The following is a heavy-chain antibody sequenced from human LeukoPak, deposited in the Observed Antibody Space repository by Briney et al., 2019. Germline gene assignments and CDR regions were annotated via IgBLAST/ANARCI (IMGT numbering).Heavy chain of an antibody. D-gene: IGHD5-18*01. CDR3: AKDRYSYAFEYSDS. CDR2: ISNDGSKK. J-gene: IGHJ4*02. CDR1: GFTFSSYG. Sequence: GGSLRLSCAASGFTFSSYGMHWVRQAPGKGLEWVAVISNDGSKKYYVDSVKGRFTISRDNSKNTLSLQVSSLRAEDTAVYYCAKDRYSYAFEYSDSWGQGTLVTVSS. V-gene: IGHV3-30*18.